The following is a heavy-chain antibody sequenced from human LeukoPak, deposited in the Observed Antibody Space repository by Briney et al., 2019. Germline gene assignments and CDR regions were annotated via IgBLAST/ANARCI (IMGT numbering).Heavy chain of an antibody. D-gene: IGHD6-19*01. CDR2: INWNGGST. CDR3: ARDRGKFRAVARTHAFDY. Sequence: VGSLRLSCAASGFTFDDYGMSWVRQAPGKGLEWVSGINWNGGSTGYADSVKGRFTISRDNAKNSLYLQMNSLRAEDTALYYCARDRGKFRAVARTHAFDYWGQGTLVTVSS. V-gene: IGHV3-20*04. CDR1: GFTFDDYG. J-gene: IGHJ4*02.